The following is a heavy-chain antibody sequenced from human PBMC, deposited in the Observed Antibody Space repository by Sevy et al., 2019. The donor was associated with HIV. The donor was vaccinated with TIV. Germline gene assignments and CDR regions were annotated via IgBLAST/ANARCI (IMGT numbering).Heavy chain of an antibody. CDR2: IYYSGST. CDR1: GGSISSYY. J-gene: IGHJ3*02. V-gene: IGHV4-59*01. CDR3: GRGGVGITFGGVIAIDAFDI. Sequence: SETLSLTCTVSGGSISSYYWSWIRQPPGKGLEWIGYIYYSGSTNYNPSLKSRVTISVDTSKNQFSLKLSSVTAADTAVYYCGRGGVGITFGGVIAIDAFDIWGQGTMVTVSS. D-gene: IGHD3-16*02.